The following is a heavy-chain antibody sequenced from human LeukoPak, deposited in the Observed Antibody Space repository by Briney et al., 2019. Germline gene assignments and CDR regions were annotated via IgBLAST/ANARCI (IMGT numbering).Heavy chain of an antibody. CDR1: GYTFTSYD. CDR3: ARGIGVLWSGYYLFDY. Sequence: GASVKVSCKASGYTFTSYDINWVRQATGQGLEWMGWMNPNSGNTGYAQKFQGRVTITRNTSISTAYMELSSLRSEDTAVYYCARGIGVLWSGYYLFDYRGQGTLVTVSS. V-gene: IGHV1-8*03. CDR2: MNPNSGNT. J-gene: IGHJ4*02. D-gene: IGHD3-3*01.